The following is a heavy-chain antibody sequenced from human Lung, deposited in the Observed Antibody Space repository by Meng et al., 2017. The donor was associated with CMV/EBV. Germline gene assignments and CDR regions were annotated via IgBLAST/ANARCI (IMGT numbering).Heavy chain of an antibody. CDR2: ISSSYAV. J-gene: IGHJ6*02. D-gene: IGHD6-19*01. V-gene: IGHV3-69-1*01. CDR3: ARVLLDVRGWYYQGMDV. Sequence: GGSLRLSCAASGFRFSDYYMTWIRQAPGKGLEWVSYISSSYAVDYADSLKGRFTISRDNAKNSLYLQMNSLRAEDTAVYYCARVLLDVRGWYYQGMDVWGQGTXVTVSS. CDR1: GFRFSDYY.